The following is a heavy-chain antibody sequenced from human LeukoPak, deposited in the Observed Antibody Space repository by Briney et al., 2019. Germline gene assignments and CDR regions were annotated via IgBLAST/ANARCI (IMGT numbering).Heavy chain of an antibody. CDR2: ISSSSSYI. D-gene: IGHD6-13*01. CDR1: GFTFSSYS. J-gene: IGHJ6*02. CDR3: ARVNSSSWYRILYYYYGMDV. Sequence: GGSLRLSCAASGFTFSSYSMNWVRQAPGKGLEWVSSISSSSSYIYYADSVKGRFTISRDNAKNSLYLQMNSLRAEDTAVYYCARVNSSSWYRILYYYYGMDVWGQGTTVTVPS. V-gene: IGHV3-21*01.